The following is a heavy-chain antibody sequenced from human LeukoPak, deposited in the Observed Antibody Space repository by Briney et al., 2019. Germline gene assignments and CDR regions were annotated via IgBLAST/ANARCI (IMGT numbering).Heavy chain of an antibody. D-gene: IGHD4-17*01. CDR2: ISSSGKTI. CDR1: GFTFSDYY. J-gene: IGHJ6*03. CDR3: ARLSVTPLGYSYYYYMDV. Sequence: PGGSLRLSCVVSGFTFSDYYMSWIRQAPGKGLEWVSYISSSGKTICYADSVKGRFTISRDNAKNSLYLQVNSLRAEDTAVYYCARLSVTPLGYSYYYYMDVWGKGTTVTVSS. V-gene: IGHV3-11*01.